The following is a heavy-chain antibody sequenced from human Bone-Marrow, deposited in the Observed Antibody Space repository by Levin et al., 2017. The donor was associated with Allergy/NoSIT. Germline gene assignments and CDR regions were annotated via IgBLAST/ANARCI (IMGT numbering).Heavy chain of an antibody. CDR3: ANRRCGGDCSSLASLYYFDY. Sequence: GESLKISCAASGFTFRTYAMSWVRLAPGKGLEWVSSISGSGVNTYYADSVKGRFTISRDNSKNTLYLQVNSLRAEDTAVYYCANRRCGGDCSSLASLYYFDYWGQGTLVTVSS. V-gene: IGHV3-23*01. CDR2: ISGSGVNT. J-gene: IGHJ4*02. CDR1: GFTFRTYA. D-gene: IGHD2-21*02.